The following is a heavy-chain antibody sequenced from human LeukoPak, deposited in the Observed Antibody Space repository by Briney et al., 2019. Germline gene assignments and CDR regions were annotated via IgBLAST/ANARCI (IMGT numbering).Heavy chain of an antibody. CDR2: ISAYNGNT. CDR1: GYTFTSYG. Sequence: GASVKVSCKASGYTFTSYGISWVRQAPGQGLEWMGWISAYNGNTNYAQKPQGRVTMTTDTSTSTAYMELRSLRSDDTAVYYCARDRRLSGIAAAGTGYWGQGTLVTVSS. D-gene: IGHD6-13*01. J-gene: IGHJ4*02. V-gene: IGHV1-18*01. CDR3: ARDRRLSGIAAAGTGY.